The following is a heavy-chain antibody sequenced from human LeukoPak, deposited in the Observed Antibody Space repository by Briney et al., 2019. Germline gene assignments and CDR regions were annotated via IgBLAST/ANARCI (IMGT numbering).Heavy chain of an antibody. J-gene: IGHJ4*02. CDR3: AKELYSSSSGPLDY. CDR2: ISGSGGST. D-gene: IGHD6-6*01. CDR1: GFTFSSYA. Sequence: GGSLRLSCAASGFTFSSYAMSWVRQAPGKGLEWVSAISGSGGSTYYADSVKGRFTISRDNSKNTPYLQMNSLRAEDTAVYYCAKELYSSSSGPLDYWGQGTLVTVSS. V-gene: IGHV3-23*01.